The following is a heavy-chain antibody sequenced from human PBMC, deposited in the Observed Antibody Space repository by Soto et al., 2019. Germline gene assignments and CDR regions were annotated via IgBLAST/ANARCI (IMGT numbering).Heavy chain of an antibody. Sequence: GASVKVCCKASGYTFTSYDISWVRQATGQGLEWMGRIIPILGIANYAQKFQGRVTITADKSTSTAYMELSSLRSEDTAVYYCARVGAYCGGDCYSESAAEYFQHWGQGTLVTVSS. CDR2: IIPILGIA. V-gene: IGHV1-69*04. CDR3: ARVGAYCGGDCYSESAAEYFQH. D-gene: IGHD2-21*02. CDR1: GYTFTSYD. J-gene: IGHJ1*01.